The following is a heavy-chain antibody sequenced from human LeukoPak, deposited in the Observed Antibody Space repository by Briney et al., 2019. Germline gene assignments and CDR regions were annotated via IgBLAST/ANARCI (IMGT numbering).Heavy chain of an antibody. D-gene: IGHD2-2*01. V-gene: IGHV3-23*01. Sequence: GGSLRLSCAASRFTFTTYAMDWVRQAPGKGLEWVSAISTGGDRTYYADSVKGRFTASRDNSKNTLYLQMSSLRAEDTAVYYCVRDEYCSTSNCPKGSAFDIWGQGTMVTVSS. CDR3: VRDEYCSTSNCPKGSAFDI. CDR2: ISTGGDRT. J-gene: IGHJ3*02. CDR1: RFTFTTYA.